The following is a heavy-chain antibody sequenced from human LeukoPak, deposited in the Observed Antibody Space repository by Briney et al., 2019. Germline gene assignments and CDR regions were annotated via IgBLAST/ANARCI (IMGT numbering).Heavy chain of an antibody. J-gene: IGHJ4*02. CDR2: ISGSGGHT. CDR3: AKDRHSTSLVSFDY. V-gene: IGHV3-23*01. CDR1: GFTFSSYA. Sequence: GGSLRLSCAASGFTFSSYAMNWVRQAPGKGLEWVSNISGSGGHTYYADSVEGRFTISRDNSKNTLYLQINSLRAEDTAVYYCAKDRHSTSLVSFDYWGQGTLVTVSS. D-gene: IGHD6-13*01.